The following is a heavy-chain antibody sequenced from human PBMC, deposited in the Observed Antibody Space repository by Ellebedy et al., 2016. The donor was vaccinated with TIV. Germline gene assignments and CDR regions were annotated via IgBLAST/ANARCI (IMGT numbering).Heavy chain of an antibody. CDR2: INAGNGNT. CDR3: ARDRDSISCFDC. V-gene: IGHV1-3*01. CDR1: GYTFTRYS. J-gene: IGHJ4*02. Sequence: AASVKVSCRASGYTFTRYSIHWVRQAPGQRMEWMGWINAGNGNTEYSQKFQDRVTFTRDTSASTAYMELSSLRSEDRAVYYCARDRDSISCFDCWGQGTLVAVSS. D-gene: IGHD2-2*01.